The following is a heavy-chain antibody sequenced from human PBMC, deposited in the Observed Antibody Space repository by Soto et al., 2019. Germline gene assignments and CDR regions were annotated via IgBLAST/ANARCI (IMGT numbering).Heavy chain of an antibody. Sequence: SDTLSLTCAVYGGSFSGYYWCWIRQPPGKGLEWIGEINHSGSTNYNPSLKSRVTISVDTSKNQFSLKLSSVTAADTAVYYCARGAEFRYFDLWGRGTLVTVSS. D-gene: IGHD3-10*01. J-gene: IGHJ2*01. V-gene: IGHV4-34*01. CDR1: GGSFSGYY. CDR3: ARGAEFRYFDL. CDR2: INHSGST.